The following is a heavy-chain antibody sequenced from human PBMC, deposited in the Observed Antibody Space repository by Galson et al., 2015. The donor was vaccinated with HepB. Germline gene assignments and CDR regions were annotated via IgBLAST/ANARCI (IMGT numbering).Heavy chain of an antibody. CDR2: INPNNGNT. CDR3: ARGGMATIGGPTFDY. Sequence: SVKVSCKAYRYIFSKFGINWVRQAPGQGLEWMGWINPNNGNTNYAQKFQGRVIMTTDTSTSTAYMELRGLRSDDTAVYYCARGGMATIGGPTFDYWGQGTLVTVSP. CDR1: RYIFSKFG. D-gene: IGHD5-24*01. V-gene: IGHV1-18*01. J-gene: IGHJ4*02.